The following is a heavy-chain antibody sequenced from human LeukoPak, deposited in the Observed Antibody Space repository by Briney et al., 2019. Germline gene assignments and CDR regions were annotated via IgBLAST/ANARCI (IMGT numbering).Heavy chain of an antibody. CDR3: ARHRGIAVAGYFDY. Sequence: SETLSLTCIVSGGSISSYYWSWIRQPPGKGLEWIGYIYYSGSTKYNPSLKSRVTISVDTSKKQFSLKLNSVTAADTAVYYCARHRGIAVAGYFDYWGQGTLVTVSS. V-gene: IGHV4-59*08. D-gene: IGHD6-19*01. CDR2: IYYSGST. J-gene: IGHJ4*02. CDR1: GGSISSYY.